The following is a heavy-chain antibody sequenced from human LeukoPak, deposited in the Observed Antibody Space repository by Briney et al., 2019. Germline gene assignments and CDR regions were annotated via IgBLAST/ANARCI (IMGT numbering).Heavy chain of an antibody. D-gene: IGHD3-10*01. CDR3: ARIGNWFGNDY. CDR2: IKPDGSEK. Sequence: GGSLRLSCAASGFTFGDHSMDWVRQAPGKGLEWVANIKPDGSEKDYVDSVKGRFTISRDNAKNSLYLQMNSLRAEDTAVYYCARIGNWFGNDYWGQGTLVTVSS. J-gene: IGHJ4*02. V-gene: IGHV3-7*05. CDR1: GFTFGDHS.